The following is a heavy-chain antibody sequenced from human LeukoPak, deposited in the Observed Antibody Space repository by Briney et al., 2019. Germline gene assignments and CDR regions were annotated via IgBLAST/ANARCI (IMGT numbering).Heavy chain of an antibody. CDR1: GFTFSSYA. D-gene: IGHD3-22*01. V-gene: IGHV3-23*01. J-gene: IGHJ3*02. CDR2: ISCSGGST. Sequence: GGSLRLSCAASGFTFSSYAMSWVRQAPGKGLEWVSAISCSGGSTYYADSVKGRFTISRDNSKNTLYLQMNSLRAEDTAAYYCAKNRDSSGYYYFDAFDIWGQGTMVTVSS. CDR3: AKNRDSSGYYYFDAFDI.